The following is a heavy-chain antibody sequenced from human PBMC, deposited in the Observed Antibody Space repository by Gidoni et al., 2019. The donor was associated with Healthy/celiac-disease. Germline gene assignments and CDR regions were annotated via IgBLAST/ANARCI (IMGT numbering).Heavy chain of an antibody. CDR1: GGSIRRGGYY. J-gene: IGHJ6*02. Sequence: QVQLQESGPGLVKPSQTLSLTCTVPGGSIRRGGYYWSWIRQHPGKGLEWIGYIYYSGSTYYNPSLKSRVTISVDTSKNQFSLKLSSVTAADTAVYYCARERITIFGVVIGVDVWGQGTTVTVSS. D-gene: IGHD3-3*01. CDR3: ARERITIFGVVIGVDV. V-gene: IGHV4-31*03. CDR2: IYYSGST.